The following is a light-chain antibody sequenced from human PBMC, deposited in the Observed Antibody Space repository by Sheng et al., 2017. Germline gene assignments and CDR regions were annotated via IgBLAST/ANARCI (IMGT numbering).Light chain of an antibody. CDR3: QQYNNWPRA. CDR1: QSISTW. Sequence: DIQMTQSPSTLSTSVGDRVTITCRASQSISTWLAWYQQKPGKVPKLLIYKASSLESGVPSRFSGSGSGTEFTLTISSLQSEDFAVYYCQQYNNWPRAFGPGTKVDIK. J-gene: IGKJ3*01. V-gene: IGKV1-5*03. CDR2: KAS.